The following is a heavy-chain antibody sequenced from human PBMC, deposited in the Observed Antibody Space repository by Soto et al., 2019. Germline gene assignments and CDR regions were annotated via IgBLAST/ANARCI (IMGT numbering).Heavy chain of an antibody. J-gene: IGHJ6*02. V-gene: IGHV1-46*01. Sequence: ASVKVSCKASGYTFTSYYMHWVRQAPGQGLEWMGIINPSGGSTSYAQKFQGRVTMTRDTSTSTVYMELSSLRSEDTAVYYCARGGGLYYYGSGSQSRTGYYYGMDVWGQGTTVTVSS. D-gene: IGHD3-10*01. CDR1: GYTFTSYY. CDR3: ARGGGLYYYGSGSQSRTGYYYGMDV. CDR2: INPSGGST.